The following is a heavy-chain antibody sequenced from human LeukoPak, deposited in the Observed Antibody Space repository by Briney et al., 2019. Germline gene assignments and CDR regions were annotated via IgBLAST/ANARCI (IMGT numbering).Heavy chain of an antibody. CDR3: ARDAAAAGLYFDY. Sequence: VASVKVSCKASGGTFSSYAISWVRQAPGQGLEWMGGIIPIFGTANYAQKFQGRVTITADESTSTAYMELSSLRSEDTAVYYCARDAAAAGLYFDYWGQGTLVTVSS. CDR2: IIPIFGTA. CDR1: GGTFSSYA. D-gene: IGHD6-13*01. J-gene: IGHJ4*02. V-gene: IGHV1-69*01.